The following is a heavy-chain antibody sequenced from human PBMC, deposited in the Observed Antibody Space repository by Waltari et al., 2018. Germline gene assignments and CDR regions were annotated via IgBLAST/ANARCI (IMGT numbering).Heavy chain of an antibody. Sequence: QVQLQESGPGLVKPSQTLSLTCTVSGGSISSGSYYWSWIRQPAGKGLEWIGYIYTSGSTNYNPSLKSRVTISVDTSKNQFSLKLSSVTAADTAVYYCATSFWSGYYKWGQGTLVTVSS. CDR2: IYTSGST. CDR1: GGSISSGSYY. CDR3: ATSFWSGYYK. J-gene: IGHJ4*02. D-gene: IGHD3-3*01. V-gene: IGHV4-61*09.